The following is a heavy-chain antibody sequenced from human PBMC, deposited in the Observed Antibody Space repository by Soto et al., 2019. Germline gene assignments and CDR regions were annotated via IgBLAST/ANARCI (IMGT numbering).Heavy chain of an antibody. CDR3: ARVWGYGDYVGYFDY. CDR1: GFSFSKYK. V-gene: IGHV5-51*01. CDR2: INPGDSDT. J-gene: IGHJ4*02. Sequence: GESLKISCEGSGFSFSKYKIGWVRQMPGKGLELMGIINPGDSDTRYSPSFQGQVTISADKSISTAYLQWSTLKASDTAMYYCARVWGYGDYVGYFDYWGQGTLVTVS. D-gene: IGHD4-17*01.